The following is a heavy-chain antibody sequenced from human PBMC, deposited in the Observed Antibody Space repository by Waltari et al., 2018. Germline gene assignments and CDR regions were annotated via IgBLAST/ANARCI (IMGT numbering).Heavy chain of an antibody. Sequence: QVQLVQSGAEVKKPGASVKVSCKTSGYTFTGYYMHWLRQAPGQGLEWMGCINPNSGGTNYAQKFQGRVTMTRDTSISTAYMELSRLRSDDTAVYYCARDPTRYCSGGSCYSNDYWGQGTLVTVSS. J-gene: IGHJ4*02. CDR1: GYTFTGYY. V-gene: IGHV1-2*02. CDR3: ARDPTRYCSGGSCYSNDY. D-gene: IGHD2-15*01. CDR2: INPNSGGT.